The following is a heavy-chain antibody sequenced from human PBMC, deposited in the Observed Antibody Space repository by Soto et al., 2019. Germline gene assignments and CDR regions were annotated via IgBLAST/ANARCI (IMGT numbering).Heavy chain of an antibody. CDR1: GYTFTSYD. V-gene: IGHV1-8*01. CDR3: ARGLGRRVAARSYYYYTYMDV. CDR2: MNPNSGNT. Sequence: ASVKVSCKASGYTFTSYDINWVRQATGQGLEWMGWMNPNSGNTGYAQKFQGRVTMTRNTSISTAYMELSSLRSEDTAVYYCARGLGRRVAARSYYYYTYMDVWGKGTTVTVSS. D-gene: IGHD6-6*01. J-gene: IGHJ6*03.